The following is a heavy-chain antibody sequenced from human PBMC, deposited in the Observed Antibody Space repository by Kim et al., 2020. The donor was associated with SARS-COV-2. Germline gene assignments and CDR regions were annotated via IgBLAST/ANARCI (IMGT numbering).Heavy chain of an antibody. CDR2: ISSSSSYT. V-gene: IGHV3-11*06. CDR1: GFTFSDYY. J-gene: IGHJ4*02. D-gene: IGHD2-2*01. Sequence: GGSLRLSCAASGFTFSDYYMSWIRQAPGKGLEWVSYISSSSSYTNYADSVKGRFTISRDNAKNSLYLQMNSLRAEDTAVYYCARSIVVVTGFDYWGQGTLVTVSS. CDR3: ARSIVVVTGFDY.